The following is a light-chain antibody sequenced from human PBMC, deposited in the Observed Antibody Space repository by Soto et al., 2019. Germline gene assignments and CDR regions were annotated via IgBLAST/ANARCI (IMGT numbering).Light chain of an antibody. CDR1: QRVSSSY. CDR3: QQYGSSGT. CDR2: GAS. V-gene: IGKV3-20*01. J-gene: IGKJ1*01. Sequence: EIVLTQSPGTLSLSPGERATLSCRASQRVSSSYLAWYQQEPGQAPRLLSYGASSRATGIPDRFSGSGSGTDFPLTISRLEPEDFAVYYCQQYGSSGTFGQGTKVDIK.